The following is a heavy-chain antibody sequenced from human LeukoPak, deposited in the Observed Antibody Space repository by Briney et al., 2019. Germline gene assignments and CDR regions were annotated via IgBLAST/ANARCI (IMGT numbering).Heavy chain of an antibody. CDR1: GDSISSSSYY. Sequence: PSETLSLTCTVSGDSISSSSYYWGWIRLPPGKGLEWLGTIYYGGSTYYNPSLESRVTISIDTSKNQFSLKLNSVTAADTAVYYCARFPSYYDFWSGYYNRIVDAFDIWGQGTMVTVSS. J-gene: IGHJ3*02. CDR2: IYYGGST. V-gene: IGHV4-39*01. D-gene: IGHD3-3*01. CDR3: ARFPSYYDFWSGYYNRIVDAFDI.